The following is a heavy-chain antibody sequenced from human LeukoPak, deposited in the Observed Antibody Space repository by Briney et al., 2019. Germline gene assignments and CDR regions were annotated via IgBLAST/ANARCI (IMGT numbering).Heavy chain of an antibody. Sequence: PSETLSLTCTVSGGSLSSYYMSWIRQPPGKGLEWVGYIYYSGSTNYNPSLKSRVTISVDTSNDKFSLKLSSVTAADTAVYYYARHEGYSYGYGMIAFDIWGQGTMVTVSS. J-gene: IGHJ3*02. V-gene: IGHV4-59*08. CDR2: IYYSGST. CDR1: GGSLSSYY. D-gene: IGHD5-18*01. CDR3: ARHEGYSYGYGMIAFDI.